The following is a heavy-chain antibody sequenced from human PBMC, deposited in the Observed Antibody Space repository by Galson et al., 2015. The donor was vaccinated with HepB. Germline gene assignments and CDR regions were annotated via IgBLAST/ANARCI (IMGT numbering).Heavy chain of an antibody. V-gene: IGHV3-53*01. J-gene: IGHJ5*02. Sequence: SLRLSCAASGFSVSDNYMSWVRQAAGKGLEWVSVIYSGGRTYYADSVKGRFTISRDNSRTTVSLQMNSLKAEDTGVYYCARDQGNGWYRSWGQGTPVTVSS. CDR1: GFSVSDNY. CDR3: ARDQGNGWYRS. CDR2: IYSGGRT. D-gene: IGHD6-19*01.